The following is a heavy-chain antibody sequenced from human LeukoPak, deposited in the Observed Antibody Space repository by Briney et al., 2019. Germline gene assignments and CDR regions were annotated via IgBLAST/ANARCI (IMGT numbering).Heavy chain of an antibody. J-gene: IGHJ4*02. CDR3: ARAPPTRFYDSTGFLDY. D-gene: IGHD3-22*01. Sequence: PSETLSLTCTVSGGSIRDYYWTWVRQPPGKGLEWIGYIFYSGGTNYNPSLKSRVTISVDTSKNQFSLKLRPVTAADTAVYYCARAPPTRFYDSTGFLDYWGQGTLVTVSS. CDR2: IFYSGGT. CDR1: GGSIRDYY. V-gene: IGHV4-59*01.